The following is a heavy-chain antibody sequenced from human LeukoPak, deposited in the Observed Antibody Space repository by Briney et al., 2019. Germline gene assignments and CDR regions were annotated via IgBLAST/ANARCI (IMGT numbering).Heavy chain of an antibody. CDR1: GLTFSSYA. J-gene: IGHJ4*02. D-gene: IGHD3-22*01. Sequence: PGGSLRLSCAASGLTFSSYAMHWVRQAPGKGLEWVAVISYDGSNKYYADSVKGRFTISRDNSKNTLYLQMNSLRAEDTAVYYCARAKANYYDGEFDYWGQGTLATVSS. CDR2: ISYDGSNK. CDR3: ARAKANYYDGEFDY. V-gene: IGHV3-30-3*01.